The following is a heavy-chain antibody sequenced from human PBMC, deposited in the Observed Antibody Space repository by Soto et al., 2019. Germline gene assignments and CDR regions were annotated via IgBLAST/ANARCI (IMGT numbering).Heavy chain of an antibody. CDR3: ATDFYRDSGSS. Sequence: EVQLLESGGDLVRPGGSLRLSCAASGFTFSTFAMTWVRQAPGKGLEWVSAIVGNGGATFYADSVKGRFSISRDNSKNTLFLQMSSLRPEDTAVYYCATDFYRDSGSSWGQGTLVVVSS. V-gene: IGHV3-23*01. J-gene: IGHJ1*01. CDR2: IVGNGGAT. CDR1: GFTFSTFA. D-gene: IGHD3-10*01.